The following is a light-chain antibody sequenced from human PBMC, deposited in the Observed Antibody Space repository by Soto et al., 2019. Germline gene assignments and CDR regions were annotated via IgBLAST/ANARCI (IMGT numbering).Light chain of an antibody. CDR1: QSICTW. CDR3: QQYNAYPLT. J-gene: IGKJ4*01. Sequence: DIQMTQSPSTLSASVGDRVTITCRASQSICTWLAWYQQKPGKAPKLLIYKASNLEGGVPSRFSGSGSGTEFTITISSLQPDDFATYCCQQYNAYPLTFGGGTTVEIK. V-gene: IGKV1-5*03. CDR2: KAS.